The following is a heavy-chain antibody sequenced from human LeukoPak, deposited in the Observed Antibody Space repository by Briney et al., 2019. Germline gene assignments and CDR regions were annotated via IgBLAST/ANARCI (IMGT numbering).Heavy chain of an antibody. D-gene: IGHD3-16*01. CDR3: VREPAYTGTWWYPDL. CDR2: IDPAGKT. V-gene: IGHV3-13*01. Sequence: GGSLRLSCVASGFTFSNYDMHWVRQGTGKGLEWIAAIDPAGKTWYSDSVKGRFTISRETAKNALYLQMNSLRAADTAVYYCVREPAYTGTWWYPDLWGRGTLVTVAS. J-gene: IGHJ2*01. CDR1: GFTFSNYD.